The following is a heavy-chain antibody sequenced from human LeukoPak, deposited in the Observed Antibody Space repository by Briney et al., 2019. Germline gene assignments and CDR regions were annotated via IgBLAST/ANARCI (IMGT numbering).Heavy chain of an antibody. V-gene: IGHV1-69*05. J-gene: IGHJ4*02. Sequence: SVKVSCKASGGTFSSYAISWVRQAPGQGLEWMGGIIPIFGTANYAQKFQGRVTITTDESTSTAYMELSSLTSDDTAVYFCARDYPHQRFDIWGQGTLVTVSS. D-gene: IGHD2-2*01. CDR1: GGTFSSYA. CDR3: ARDYPHQRFDI. CDR2: IIPIFGTA.